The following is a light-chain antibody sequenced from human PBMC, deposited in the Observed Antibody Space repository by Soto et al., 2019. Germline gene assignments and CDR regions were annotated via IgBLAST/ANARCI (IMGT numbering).Light chain of an antibody. CDR2: STN. J-gene: IGLJ2*01. CDR3: AAWDGSLNVVL. V-gene: IGLV1-44*01. CDR1: SSNIGSNT. Sequence: QSALTQPPSASGTPGQRVTISCSGSSSNIGSNTVNWYQQLPGSAPKLLMYSTNQRPSGVPDRFSGSKSGTSASLAISGIKSEDEADYYCAAWDGSLNVVLFGGGTKLTVL.